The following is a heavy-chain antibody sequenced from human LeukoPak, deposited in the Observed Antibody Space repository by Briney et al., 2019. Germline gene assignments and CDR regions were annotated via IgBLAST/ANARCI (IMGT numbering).Heavy chain of an antibody. CDR3: ARARDGYNPYYFDY. CDR2: IYTSGST. CDR1: GGSISSYY. Sequence: PSETLSLTCTVPGGSISSYYWSWIRQPAGKGLEWIGRIYTSGSTNYNPSLKSRVTMSVDTSKNQFSLKLSSVTAADTAVYYCARARDGYNPYYFDYWGQGTLVTVSS. V-gene: IGHV4-4*07. J-gene: IGHJ4*02. D-gene: IGHD5-24*01.